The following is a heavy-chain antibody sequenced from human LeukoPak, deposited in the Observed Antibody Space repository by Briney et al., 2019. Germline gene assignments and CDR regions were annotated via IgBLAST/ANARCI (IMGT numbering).Heavy chain of an antibody. V-gene: IGHV3-72*01. J-gene: IGHJ4*02. CDR3: AKDYPALGYCTSPTCSFFDY. D-gene: IGHD2-2*01. CDR1: GFTFSDHL. Sequence: GGSLRLSCAASGFTFSDHLMDWVRQAPGKGLEWVGRIRKKANSYTTEYAASVKGRFTISRDDSKNSLYLQMNSLKTEDTAVYYCAKDYPALGYCTSPTCSFFDYWGQGILVTVSS. CDR2: IRKKANSYTT.